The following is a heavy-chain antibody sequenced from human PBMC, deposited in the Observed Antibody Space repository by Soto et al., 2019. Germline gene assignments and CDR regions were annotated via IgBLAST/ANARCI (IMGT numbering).Heavy chain of an antibody. CDR1: GFTFNTYA. V-gene: IGHV3-23*01. CDR2: ISGSGGST. CDR3: AKDPDPGTTNPAGDDY. D-gene: IGHD4-17*01. J-gene: IGHJ4*02. Sequence: GGSLRLSCAASGFTFNTYAMSWVRQAPGKGLEWVSAISGSGGSTYYADSVKGRFTISRDNFKNTLYLQMNSLRAEDTAVYYCAKDPDPGTTNPAGDDYWGQRTLVTVSS.